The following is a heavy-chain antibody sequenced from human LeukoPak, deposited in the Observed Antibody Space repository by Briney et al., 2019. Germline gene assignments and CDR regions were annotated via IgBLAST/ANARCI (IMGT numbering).Heavy chain of an antibody. V-gene: IGHV3-64*04. CDR1: GFIFSNYA. CDR3: ARGVARLDY. J-gene: IGHJ4*02. D-gene: IGHD5-12*01. Sequence: PGGSLRLSCSASGFIFSNYAMHWVRQAPGKGLEYVSAISTNGGTTNYADSVKGRFTISRENAKNTLYLQMNSLRAEDTAVYYCARGVARLDYWGQGTLVTVSS. CDR2: ISTNGGTT.